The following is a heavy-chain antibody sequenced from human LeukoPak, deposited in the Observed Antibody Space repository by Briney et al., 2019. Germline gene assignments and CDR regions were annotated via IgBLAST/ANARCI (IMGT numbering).Heavy chain of an antibody. V-gene: IGHV5-51*01. D-gene: IGHD2-2*01. CDR1: GYSFTSYW. J-gene: IGHJ5*02. Sequence: GESLKISCKGSGYSFTSYWIGWVRQMPGKGLEWMGIIYPGDSDTRYSPSFQGQVTTSADKSISTAYLQWSSLKASDTAMYYCARFLCSSTSCRHNWFDPWGQGTLVTVSS. CDR3: ARFLCSSTSCRHNWFDP. CDR2: IYPGDSDT.